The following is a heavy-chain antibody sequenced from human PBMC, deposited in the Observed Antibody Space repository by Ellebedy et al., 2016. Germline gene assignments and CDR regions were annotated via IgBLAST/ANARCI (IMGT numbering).Heavy chain of an antibody. CDR1: GYTFTSYG. D-gene: IGHD1-26*01. CDR2: ISAYNGNT. Sequence: ASVKVSXXASGYTFTSYGISWVRQAPGQGLEWMGWISAYNGNTNYAQKLQGRVTMITDTSTSTAYMELRSLRSDDTAVYYCARSGGRWELTNRGAHDYWGQGTLVTVSS. CDR3: ARSGGRWELTNRGAHDY. V-gene: IGHV1-18*01. J-gene: IGHJ4*02.